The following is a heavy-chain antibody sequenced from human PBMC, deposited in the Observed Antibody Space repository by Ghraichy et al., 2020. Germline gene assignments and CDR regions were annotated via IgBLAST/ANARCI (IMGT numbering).Heavy chain of an antibody. CDR2: IYSGGST. V-gene: IGHV3-66*01. CDR3: ARGEGVIPNY. CDR1: GFTVSSNY. Sequence: GGSLRLSCAASGFTVSSNYMSWVRQAPGKGLEWVSIIYSGGSTNYADSAKGRLTISRDNSKNTLYLQRNSLRAEDTAVYYCARGEGVIPNYWGQGTLVTVSS. J-gene: IGHJ4*02. D-gene: IGHD3-16*02.